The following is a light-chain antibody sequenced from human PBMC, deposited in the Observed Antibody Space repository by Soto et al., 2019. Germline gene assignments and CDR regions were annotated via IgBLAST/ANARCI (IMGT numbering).Light chain of an antibody. V-gene: IGKV1-39*01. J-gene: IGKJ5*01. Sequence: EIPLTQSPSSLAASVGDRLTLTCRASRNVSIYLNWYQHKPGKGPTLLIHPTSNLQIGVPSRFSGSGSGTEFTLTISSLEPEDFGTYYCQQSYKMPSFGQGTRLEIK. CDR2: PTS. CDR1: RNVSIY. CDR3: QQSYKMPS.